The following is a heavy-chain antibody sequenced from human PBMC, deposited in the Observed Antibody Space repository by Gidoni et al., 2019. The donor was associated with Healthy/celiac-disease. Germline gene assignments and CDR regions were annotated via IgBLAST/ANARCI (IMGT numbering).Heavy chain of an antibody. CDR2: IYYSGST. J-gene: IGHJ4*02. D-gene: IGHD6-6*01. CDR3: ARIYSSSPHVDY. V-gene: IGHV4-39*01. Sequence: QLQLQESGPGLVKPSETLSLTCTVSGGSISSSSYYWGWIRQPPGKGLEWIGSIYYSGSTYYNPSLKSRVTISVETSKNQFSRKLSSVTAADTAVYYCARIYSSSPHVDYWGQGTRVTVSS. CDR1: GGSISSSSYY.